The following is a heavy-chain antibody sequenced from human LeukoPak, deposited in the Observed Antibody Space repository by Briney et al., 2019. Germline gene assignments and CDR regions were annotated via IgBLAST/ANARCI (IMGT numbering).Heavy chain of an antibody. CDR1: GYSFTNYW. J-gene: IGHJ5*02. CDR2: IYPADSDT. Sequence: PGESLKISCKGSGYSFTNYWIGWVRQMPGKGPEWMGIIYPADSDTRYSPSFQGQVTISVDKSISTAYLQWSSLKASDTAMYYCARQGDGYINNYFDPWGQGTLVTVSS. D-gene: IGHD5-24*01. CDR3: ARQGDGYINNYFDP. V-gene: IGHV5-51*01.